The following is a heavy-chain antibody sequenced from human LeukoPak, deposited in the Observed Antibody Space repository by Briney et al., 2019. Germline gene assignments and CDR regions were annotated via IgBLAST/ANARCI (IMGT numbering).Heavy chain of an antibody. V-gene: IGHV3-21*01. CDR1: EFTFSRYS. CDR2: ISTSSSYI. D-gene: IGHD6-13*01. Sequence: PGGSLRLSCAASEFTFSRYSMNWVRQAPGKGLEWVSSISTSSSYIYYADSVKGRFTISRDNAKNSLYLQMNSLRAEDTAVYYCARDWYSSSWYYYYYYMDVWGKGTTVTISS. CDR3: ARDWYSSSWYYYYYYMDV. J-gene: IGHJ6*03.